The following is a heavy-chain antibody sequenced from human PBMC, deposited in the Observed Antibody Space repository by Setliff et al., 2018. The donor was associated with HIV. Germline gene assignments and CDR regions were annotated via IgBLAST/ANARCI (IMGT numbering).Heavy chain of an antibody. CDR2: IIPIVGTA. CDR3: ARVEEYYDSSSYYPPDAFDI. D-gene: IGHD3-22*01. CDR1: GGTFSSYA. V-gene: IGHV1-69*13. Sequence: SVKVSCKASGGTFSSYAISWVRQAPRQGLEWMGGIIPIVGTANYAQKFQGRVTITADESTSTAYMELSSLRSEDTAVYYCARVEEYYDSSSYYPPDAFDIWGQGTMVTVSS. J-gene: IGHJ3*02.